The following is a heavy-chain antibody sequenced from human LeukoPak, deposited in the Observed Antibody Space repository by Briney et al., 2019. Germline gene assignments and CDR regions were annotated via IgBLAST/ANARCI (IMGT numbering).Heavy chain of an antibody. J-gene: IGHJ4*02. CDR3: ASGGYCSGGSCYPFDY. Sequence: GGSLRLSCAASGFTFSSYEMNWVRQAPGKGLEWVSTISGSGGSTYYADSVKGRFTISRDNSKNTLYLQMNSLRAEDTAVYHCASGGYCSGGSCYPFDYWGQGTLVTVSS. D-gene: IGHD2-15*01. V-gene: IGHV3-23*01. CDR2: ISGSGGST. CDR1: GFTFSSYE.